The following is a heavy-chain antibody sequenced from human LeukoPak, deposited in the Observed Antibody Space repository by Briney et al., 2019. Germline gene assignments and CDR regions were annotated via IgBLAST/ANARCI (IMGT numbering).Heavy chain of an antibody. CDR2: ISAYNGNT. CDR1: GGTFSSYA. V-gene: IGHV1-18*01. J-gene: IGHJ4*02. Sequence: VASVKVSCKASGGTFSSYAISWVRQAPGQGLEWMGWISAYNGNTDYAQKLQGRVTMTTDTSTSTAYMELRSLRSDDTAVYYCARDGTGYSYGSDYWGQGTLVTVSS. CDR3: ARDGTGYSYGSDY. D-gene: IGHD5-18*01.